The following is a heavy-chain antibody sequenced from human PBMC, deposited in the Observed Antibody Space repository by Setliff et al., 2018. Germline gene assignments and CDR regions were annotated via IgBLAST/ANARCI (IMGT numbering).Heavy chain of an antibody. CDR3: ASLPYYDSSGYSLSYY. CDR1: GGPISSGSDY. D-gene: IGHD3-22*01. Sequence: LSLTCTVSGGPISSGSDYWAWIRQPPGKGLEWLGTVYHSGGTYYNPSLKSRVTISVDTSKNQFSLKLSSVTAADTAVYYCASLPYYDSSGYSLSYYWGQGTLVTVSS. V-gene: IGHV4-39*01. J-gene: IGHJ4*02. CDR2: VYHSGGT.